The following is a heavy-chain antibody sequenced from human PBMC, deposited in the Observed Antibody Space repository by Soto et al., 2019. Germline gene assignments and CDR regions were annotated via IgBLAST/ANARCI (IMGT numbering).Heavy chain of an antibody. CDR1: GGSISSYH. D-gene: IGHD3-10*01. CDR2: VHYSWGA. V-gene: IGHV4-59*08. J-gene: IGHJ6*02. CDR3: ARQGFGALHGLVDV. Sequence: QVQLQESGPGLVKPSETLSLSYTVSGGSISSYHWNWIRQTPGKGLEWIGYVHYSWGANYKPSLKSRIAISLATSKSQFPQKLASVSATGSAVYYCARQGFGALHGLVDVWDQGTTVTVSS.